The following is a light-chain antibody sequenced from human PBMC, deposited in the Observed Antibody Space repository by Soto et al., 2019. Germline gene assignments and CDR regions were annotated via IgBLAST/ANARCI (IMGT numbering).Light chain of an antibody. V-gene: IGLV2-8*01. CDR3: ASYAGTKLFV. CDR1: SSDVGFYNF. CDR2: EVT. J-gene: IGLJ1*01. Sequence: QSALTQPPSASGSPGQSLTISCTGTSSDVGFYNFVSWYQQRPGKAPKLVIYEVTKRPSGVPDRFSGSKSGSTASLTVYGLQADDEADYYCASYAGTKLFVFGSGTTVTVL.